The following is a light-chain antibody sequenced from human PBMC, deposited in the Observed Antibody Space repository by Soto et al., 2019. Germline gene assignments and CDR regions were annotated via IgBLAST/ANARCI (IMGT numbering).Light chain of an antibody. CDR2: AAS. CDR3: QKYNSAPLT. CDR1: QGIGVY. Sequence: DIRMTQSPSSLSASLGDRVTITCRASQGIGVYLAWFQQKPGNAPKLLIYAASTLQSGVPSRFSGSGSGTDFTLTVSSLQPEDVATYYCQKYNSAPLTFGGGTKVDIK. J-gene: IGKJ4*01. V-gene: IGKV1-27*01.